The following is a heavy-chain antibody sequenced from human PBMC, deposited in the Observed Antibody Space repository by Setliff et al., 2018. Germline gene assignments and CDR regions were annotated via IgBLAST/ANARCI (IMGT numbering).Heavy chain of an antibody. Sequence: SETLSLTCTVSGDSISSGSYYWSWIRQHPGKGLEWIGYIYYSGSTYYNPSLKSRVTISVDTSKNQFSLKLSSVTAADTAVYYCAREAGYYDSSGPVGVPYYYYMDVWGKGTTVTVSS. CDR3: AREAGYYDSSGPVGVPYYYYMDV. CDR2: IYYSGST. CDR1: GDSISSGSYY. V-gene: IGHV4-31*03. J-gene: IGHJ6*03. D-gene: IGHD3-22*01.